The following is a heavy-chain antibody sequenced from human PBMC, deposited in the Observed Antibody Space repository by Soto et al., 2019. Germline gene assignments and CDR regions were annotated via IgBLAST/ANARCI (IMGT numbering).Heavy chain of an antibody. Sequence: PGESLKISCKASGYSVTTYWIAWVRQMPGKGLEWMGIINPGDSDIRYSPSFQGQVTISADNSISTAYLQWSSLKASDTAMYYCARHEQFYYYYYGMDVWGQGTAVTVSS. D-gene: IGHD4-4*01. J-gene: IGHJ6*02. CDR1: GYSVTTYW. CDR2: INPGDSDI. CDR3: ARHEQFYYYYYGMDV. V-gene: IGHV5-51*01.